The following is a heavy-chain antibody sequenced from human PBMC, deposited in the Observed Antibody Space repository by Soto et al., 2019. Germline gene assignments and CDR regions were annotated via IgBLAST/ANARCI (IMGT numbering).Heavy chain of an antibody. V-gene: IGHV3-72*01. Sequence: SLRLSCAASGFTFSDHSMAWVRQAPGKGLEWVGLIRNKANSYTTEYAASAKGRFTISRDDSLNSLYLQMDNLNTDATAVYWCTRVRSGSWGLDAFDMWGQGTMVTVSS. J-gene: IGHJ3*02. CDR2: IRNKANSYTT. CDR3: TRVRSGSWGLDAFDM. D-gene: IGHD6-13*01. CDR1: GFTFSDHS.